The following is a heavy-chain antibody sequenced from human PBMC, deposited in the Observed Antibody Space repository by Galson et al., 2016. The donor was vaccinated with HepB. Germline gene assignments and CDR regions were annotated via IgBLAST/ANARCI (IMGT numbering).Heavy chain of an antibody. J-gene: IGHJ4*02. Sequence: SLRLSCAASGFTFSSYGMHWVRQAPGKGLEWVAVISYDGSNKYYADSVKGRFTISRDNSKNTLYLQMNSLRAEDTAVYYCAKSTYYDFWSGYYFDYWGQGTLVTVSS. V-gene: IGHV3-30*18. CDR2: ISYDGSNK. D-gene: IGHD3-3*01. CDR3: AKSTYYDFWSGYYFDY. CDR1: GFTFSSYG.